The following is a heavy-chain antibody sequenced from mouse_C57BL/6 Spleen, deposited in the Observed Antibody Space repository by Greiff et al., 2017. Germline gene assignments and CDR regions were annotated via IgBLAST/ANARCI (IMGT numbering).Heavy chain of an antibody. CDR1: GYTFTSYW. J-gene: IGHJ3*01. V-gene: IGHV1-64*01. CDR3: ARSDLSAGTPCFAC. CDR2: IHPNSGST. Sequence: QVQLQQPGAELVKPGASVKLSCKASGYTFTSYWMHWVKQRPGQGLEWIGMIHPNSGSTNYNEKFKSKATLTVDKSSSTAYMQLSSLTSEDSAVFYCARSDLSAGTPCFACWGQVTLVTVSA. D-gene: IGHD4-1*01.